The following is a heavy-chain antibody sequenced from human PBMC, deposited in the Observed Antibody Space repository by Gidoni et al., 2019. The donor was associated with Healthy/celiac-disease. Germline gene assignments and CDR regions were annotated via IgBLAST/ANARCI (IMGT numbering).Heavy chain of an antibody. CDR3: ARDLNGYDEMRAYYYGMDV. D-gene: IGHD3-3*01. CDR2: IIPIFGTA. Sequence: QVQLVQSGAEVKKPASSANVPCKASGRTFSSYAISWVRQAPGQGLEWMGGIIPIFGTANYAQKFQGRVTITADESTSTDYMELSSLRSEDTAVYFCARDLNGYDEMRAYYYGMDVWGQGTTVTVSS. V-gene: IGHV1-69*01. CDR1: GRTFSSYA. J-gene: IGHJ6*02.